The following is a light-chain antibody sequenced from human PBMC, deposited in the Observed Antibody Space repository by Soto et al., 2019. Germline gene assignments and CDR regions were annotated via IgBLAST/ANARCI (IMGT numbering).Light chain of an antibody. CDR2: DAS. V-gene: IGKV3-11*01. CDR3: LPRSNWPLT. Sequence: EIVLTQSPATLSLSPGERATLSCRASQSVSSYLAWYQQKPGQAPRLLIYDASNRATGIPARFSGSGSGTDFTLAISCIEPEDFAVYYCLPRSNWPLTFGQGTKLEIK. J-gene: IGKJ2*01. CDR1: QSVSSY.